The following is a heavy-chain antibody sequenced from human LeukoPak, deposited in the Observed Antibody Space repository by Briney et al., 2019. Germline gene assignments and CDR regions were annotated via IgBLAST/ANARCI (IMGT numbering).Heavy chain of an antibody. D-gene: IGHD3-10*01. CDR1: GFTFSSYA. Sequence: GGSLRLSCSASGFTFSSYAMHWVRQAPGKGLEYVSAISSNGGSTYYADSVKGRFTISRDNSKNTLYLQMSSLRAEDTAVYYCVKVSSHYYGSGVPGLYFDYWGQGTLVTVSS. J-gene: IGHJ4*02. CDR3: VKVSSHYYGSGVPGLYFDY. CDR2: ISSNGGST. V-gene: IGHV3-64D*06.